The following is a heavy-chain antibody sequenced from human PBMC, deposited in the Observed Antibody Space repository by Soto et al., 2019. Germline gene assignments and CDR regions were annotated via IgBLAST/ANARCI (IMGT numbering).Heavy chain of an antibody. V-gene: IGHV3-23*01. Sequence: EVQLLESGGGLVQHGGSLRLSCAGSGFTFSSYAMSWVRQAPGKGLEWVSTISGSGGSTYYADSVKSRFTISRDNSKNPRDLQMNSQRAEDTAVYYCAKGSRQVGAMSTFGGVTRKSHPHLDSWGQGPLFTVS. D-gene: IGHD3-16*01. CDR3: AKGSRQVGAMSTFGGVTRKSHPHLDS. CDR2: ISGSGGST. J-gene: IGHJ4*02. CDR1: GFTFSSYA.